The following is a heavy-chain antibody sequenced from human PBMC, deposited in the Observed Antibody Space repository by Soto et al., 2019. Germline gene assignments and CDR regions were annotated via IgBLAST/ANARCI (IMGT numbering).Heavy chain of an antibody. Sequence: GGSISSSSYYWGWIRQPPGKGLEWIGSIYYSGSSYYNPSLKSRVTISVDTSKNQFSLELSSVTAADTAVYYCARLRRYSSSSRGYFDYWGQGTLVTVSS. J-gene: IGHJ4*02. CDR2: IYYSGSS. D-gene: IGHD6-6*01. V-gene: IGHV4-39*01. CDR1: GGSISSSSYY. CDR3: ARLRRYSSSSRGYFDY.